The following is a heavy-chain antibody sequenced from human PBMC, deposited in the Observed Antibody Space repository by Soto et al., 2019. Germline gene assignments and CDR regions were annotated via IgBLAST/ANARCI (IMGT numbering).Heavy chain of an antibody. CDR3: ARGKKFIAAAGQTRGKNWFDP. CDR1: GGSINSGDYY. V-gene: IGHV4-34*01. D-gene: IGHD6-13*01. Sequence: SETLSLTCTVSGGSINSGDYYWSWIRQPPGKGLEWIGEINHSGSTNYNPSLKSRVTISVDTSKNQFSLKLSSVIAADTAVYYCARGKKFIAAAGQTRGKNWFDPWGQGTLVTVSS. J-gene: IGHJ5*02. CDR2: INHSGST.